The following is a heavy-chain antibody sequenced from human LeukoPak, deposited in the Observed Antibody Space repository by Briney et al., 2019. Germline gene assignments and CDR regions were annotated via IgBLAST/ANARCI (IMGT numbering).Heavy chain of an antibody. J-gene: IGHJ4*02. CDR2: INPNSGGT. CDR1: GYTFTGYY. Sequence: ASVKVSCKASGYTFTGYYMHWVRQAPGQGLEWMGWINPNSGGTNYAQKFQGRVTMTRDTSISTDYMELSRLRSDDTAVYYCARAPSITIFGVETYYFDYWGQGTLVTVSS. CDR3: ARAPSITIFGVETYYFDY. D-gene: IGHD3-3*01. V-gene: IGHV1-2*02.